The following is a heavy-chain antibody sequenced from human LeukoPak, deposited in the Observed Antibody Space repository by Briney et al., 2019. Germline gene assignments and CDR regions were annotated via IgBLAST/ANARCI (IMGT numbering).Heavy chain of an antibody. CDR2: ISGSGGST. CDR3: ARDAMTTVPY. V-gene: IGHV3-23*01. D-gene: IGHD4-17*01. CDR1: GFTFSDYY. J-gene: IGHJ4*02. Sequence: PGGSLRLSCAAFGFTFSDYYMSWVRQAPGKGLEWVSAISGSGGSTYYADSVKGLFTISRDNSKNTLYLQMNSLRAEDTAVYYCARDAMTTVPYWGQGTLVTVSS.